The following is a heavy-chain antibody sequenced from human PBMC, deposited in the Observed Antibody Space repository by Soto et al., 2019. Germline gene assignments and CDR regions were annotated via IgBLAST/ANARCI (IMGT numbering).Heavy chain of an antibody. CDR2: INAGNGNT. CDR1: GYTFTSYA. D-gene: IGHD5-18*01. J-gene: IGHJ4*02. Sequence: ASVKVSCKASGYTFTSYAMHWVRQAPGQRLEWMGWINAGNGNTKYSQKFQGRVTITRDTSASTAYMELRSLRSEDTAVYYCAREKITYSYGRGGFAYWGQGTLVPVSS. CDR3: AREKITYSYGRGGFAY. V-gene: IGHV1-3*01.